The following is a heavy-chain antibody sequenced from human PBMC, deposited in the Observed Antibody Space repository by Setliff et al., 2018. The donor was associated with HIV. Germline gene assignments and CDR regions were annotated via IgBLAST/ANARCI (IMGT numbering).Heavy chain of an antibody. V-gene: IGHV4-61*02. CDR3: ARGVVALSPRGPLDL. CDR1: GGSLLTTNYY. J-gene: IGHJ4*03. Sequence: PSETLSLTCTVSGGSLLTTNYYYNWIRQPAGKGREWFGRIYTSDNTFYNPSLKSRVTISLDASKNQFTLKLCSMAAADTAMYVCARGVVALSPRGPLDLWGQGTLVTVSS. CDR2: IYTSDNT. D-gene: IGHD5-12*01.